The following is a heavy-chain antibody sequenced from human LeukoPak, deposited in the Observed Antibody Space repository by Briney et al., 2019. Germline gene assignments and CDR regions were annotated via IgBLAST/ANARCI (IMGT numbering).Heavy chain of an antibody. CDR2: IKQDRSEK. CDR3: ARASDGSYGYYYYMDV. D-gene: IGHD1-26*01. V-gene: IGHV3-7*01. CDR1: GFTFSSYW. J-gene: IGHJ6*03. Sequence: GGSLRLSCAASGFTFSSYWMSWVRQAPGKGLEWVANIKQDRSEKYYVDSVKGRFTISRDNAKNSLYLQMNSLRAEDTAVYYCARASDGSYGYYYYMDVWGKGTTVTVSS.